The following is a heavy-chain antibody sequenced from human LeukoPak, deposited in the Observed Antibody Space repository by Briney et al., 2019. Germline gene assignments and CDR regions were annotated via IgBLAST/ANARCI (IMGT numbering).Heavy chain of an antibody. CDR1: GGSLSSSSYY. CDR3: ARPLEWLLLGRGAFDI. CDR2: IYYSGST. D-gene: IGHD3-3*01. Sequence: PSETLSLTCTVSGGSLSSSSYYWGWIRQPPGNGREGIGIIYYSGSTYYNPSLKSRVTISVDTSKNQFSLKLSSVTAADTAVYYCARPLEWLLLGRGAFDIWGQGTMVTVSS. J-gene: IGHJ3*02. V-gene: IGHV4-39*01.